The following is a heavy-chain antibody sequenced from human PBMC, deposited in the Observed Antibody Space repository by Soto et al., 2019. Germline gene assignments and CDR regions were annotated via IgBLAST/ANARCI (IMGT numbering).Heavy chain of an antibody. CDR1: GFTFSNYG. CDR3: AKGDTLPFDY. J-gene: IGHJ4*02. V-gene: IGHV3-30*18. Sequence: GGSLRLSCEASGFTFSNYGMQWVRQAPGKGLEWVALISSDGSNEYSADSVKGRFTISRDNSKNTLNLQMNSLRAEDTAVYYCAKGDTLPFDYWGQGTLVTSPQ. CDR2: ISSDGSNE. D-gene: IGHD3-16*01.